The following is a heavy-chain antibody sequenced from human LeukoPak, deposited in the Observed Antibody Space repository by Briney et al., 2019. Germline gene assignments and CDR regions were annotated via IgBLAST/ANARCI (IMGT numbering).Heavy chain of an antibody. CDR3: AKDFLELPVDWFDP. J-gene: IGHJ5*02. D-gene: IGHD1-7*01. Sequence: GGSLRLSCAASGFTFSNAWMNWVRQAPGKGLEWVGRIKSKTDGGTTDYAAPVKGRFTISRDDSKNTLYLQMNSLKTEDTAVYYCAKDFLELPVDWFDPWGQGTLVTVSS. CDR1: GFTFSNAW. V-gene: IGHV3-15*07. CDR2: IKSKTDGGTT.